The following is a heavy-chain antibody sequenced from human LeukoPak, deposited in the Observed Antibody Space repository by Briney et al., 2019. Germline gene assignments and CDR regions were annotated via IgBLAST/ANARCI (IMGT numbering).Heavy chain of an antibody. J-gene: IGHJ4*02. CDR1: GYILTNNW. CDR2: IYPGYSDA. V-gene: IGHV5-51*01. D-gene: IGHD6-13*01. Sequence: PGESLKISCKVSGYILTNNWIGWVRQVPGKGLEWMGLIYPGYSDAKYSPSFQGQVTFSVDKSISTAYLQWSSLKASDTAIYYCARFGYTSSPDYWGQGTLVTVSS. CDR3: ARFGYTSSPDY.